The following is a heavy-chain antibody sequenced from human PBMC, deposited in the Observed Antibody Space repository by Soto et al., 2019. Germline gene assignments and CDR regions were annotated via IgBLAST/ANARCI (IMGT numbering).Heavy chain of an antibody. CDR3: ARVVDNYYDSSGYYYHNWFDP. CDR1: GYTFTSYG. Sequence: GASVKVSCKASGYTFTSYGISWVRQAPGQGLEWMGWISAYNGNTKYAQKLQGRVTMTTDTSTSTAYMELRSLRSDDTAVYYCARVVDNYYDSSGYYYHNWFDPWGQGTLVTVSS. D-gene: IGHD3-22*01. CDR2: ISAYNGNT. J-gene: IGHJ5*02. V-gene: IGHV1-18*01.